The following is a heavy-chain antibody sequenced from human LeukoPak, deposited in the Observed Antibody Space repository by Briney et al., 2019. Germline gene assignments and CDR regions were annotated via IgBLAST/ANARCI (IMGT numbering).Heavy chain of an antibody. CDR1: GFTFSSYG. CDR2: IRYDGSNK. V-gene: IGHV3-30*02. D-gene: IGHD2-2*02. J-gene: IGHJ4*02. Sequence: PGGSLRLSCAASGFTFSSYGMHWVRQAPGKGLEWVAFIRYDGSNKYYADSVKGRFTISRDNSKNTLHLQMNSLRAEDTAVYYCAKDLPLIVVVPAAITFDYWGQGTLVTVSS. CDR3: AKDLPLIVVVPAAITFDY.